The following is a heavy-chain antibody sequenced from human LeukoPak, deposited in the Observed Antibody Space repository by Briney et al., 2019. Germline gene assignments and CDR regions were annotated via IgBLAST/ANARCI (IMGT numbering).Heavy chain of an antibody. J-gene: IGHJ5*01. CDR2: IYTSGST. V-gene: IGHV4-4*07. D-gene: IGHD6-19*01. Sequence: SETLSLTCTVSGGSTSSYYWSWIRQPAGKGLEWIGRIYTSGSTNYNPSLKSRVTMSVDTSKNQFSLKLSSVTAADTAVYYCARDRPDRYSSGWFDYWGQGTLVTVSS. CDR3: ARDRPDRYSSGWFDY. CDR1: GGSTSSYY.